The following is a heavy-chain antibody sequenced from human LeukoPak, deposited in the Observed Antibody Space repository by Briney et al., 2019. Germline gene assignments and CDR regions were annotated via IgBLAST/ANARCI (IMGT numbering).Heavy chain of an antibody. CDR3: ARGTGYSSSWYAQTGPPNDY. J-gene: IGHJ4*02. CDR1: GYTFTSYG. V-gene: IGHV1-18*01. Sequence: GASVKVSCKASGYTFTSYGISWVRQAPGQGLEWMGWISAYNGNTNYAQKLQGRVTMTTDTSTSTAYVELRSLRSDDTAVYYCARGTGYSSSWYAQTGPPNDYWGQGTLVTVSS. D-gene: IGHD6-13*01. CDR2: ISAYNGNT.